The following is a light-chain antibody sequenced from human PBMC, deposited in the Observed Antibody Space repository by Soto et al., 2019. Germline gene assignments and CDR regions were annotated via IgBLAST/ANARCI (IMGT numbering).Light chain of an antibody. CDR1: SSDVGGYNY. Sequence: QSALTQPASVSGSPGQSITISCTGTSSDVGGYNYVSWYQQHPGKAPKLMIYEVSNRPSGVSNRFSGSKSGNTASLTISGLQAEDEADYYCSSYTSSSTPWVFGGGTKLDRP. J-gene: IGLJ3*02. CDR3: SSYTSSSTPWV. CDR2: EVS. V-gene: IGLV2-14*01.